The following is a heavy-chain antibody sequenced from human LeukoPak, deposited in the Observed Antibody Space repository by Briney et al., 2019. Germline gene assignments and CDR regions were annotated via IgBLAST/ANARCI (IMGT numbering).Heavy chain of an antibody. CDR2: IWSDGTNR. V-gene: IGHV3-33*01. J-gene: IGHJ4*02. CDR1: GVIFSHYG. CDR3: VRDAQRGFDYSNSLQY. Sequence: GASLRLSCEASGVIFSHYGMHWVRQALGKGLEWVAVIWSDGTNRYYADSVKRRFSIYRDDSQKRVFLQMNSLRAEDTAVYYCVRDAQRGFDYSNSLQYWGQGALVIVSS. D-gene: IGHD4-11*01.